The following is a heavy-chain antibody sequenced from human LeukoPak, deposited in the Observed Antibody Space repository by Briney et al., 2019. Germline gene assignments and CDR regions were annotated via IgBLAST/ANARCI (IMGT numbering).Heavy chain of an antibody. J-gene: IGHJ4*02. Sequence: GGSLRLSCEASGFTFSSYGMHWVRQAPGKGLEWVAFIRYDGTNKNYVDSVKGRFTISRDSSKNTLYLQMNSLRAEDTAVYYCARLMGGRWLQPPFDYWGQGTLVTVSS. V-gene: IGHV3-30*02. CDR3: ARLMGGRWLQPPFDY. CDR2: IRYDGTNK. D-gene: IGHD5-24*01. CDR1: GFTFSSYG.